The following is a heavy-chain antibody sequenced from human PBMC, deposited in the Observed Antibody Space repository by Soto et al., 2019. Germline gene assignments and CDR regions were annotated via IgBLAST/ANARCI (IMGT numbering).Heavy chain of an antibody. D-gene: IGHD4-17*01. CDR2: IYPADSDT. CDR3: ARTGRSGLRWLDFFDP. J-gene: IGHJ5*02. Sequence: GESLKISCETSGFTFINYWIVWVRQVPGKGLEWMGLIYPADSDTRYNPSFQGQVTISADTSTNTAFLHWSSLSASDSATYFCARTGRSGLRWLDFFDPWGQGTLVTV. CDR1: GFTFINYW. V-gene: IGHV5-51*01.